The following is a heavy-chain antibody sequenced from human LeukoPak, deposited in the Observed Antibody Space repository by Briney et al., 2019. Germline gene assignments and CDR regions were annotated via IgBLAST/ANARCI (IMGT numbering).Heavy chain of an antibody. CDR2: IKSKTDGGTT. V-gene: IGHV3-15*01. J-gene: IGHJ4*02. CDR3: YYDILTGYYTPGDY. CDR1: GFTFSNAW. Sequence: GGSLRPSCAASGFTFSNAWMSWVRQAPGKGLEWVGRIKSKTDGGTTDYAAPVKGRFTISRDDSKNTLYLQMNSLKTEDTAVYYCYYDILTGYYTPGDYWGQGTLVTVSS. D-gene: IGHD3-9*01.